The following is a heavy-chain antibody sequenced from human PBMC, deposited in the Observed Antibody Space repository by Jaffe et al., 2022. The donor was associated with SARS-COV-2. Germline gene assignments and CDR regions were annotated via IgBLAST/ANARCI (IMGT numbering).Heavy chain of an antibody. CDR3: AKDRDCSGGSCYPGAWGDGMDV. CDR2: ISGDGGST. Sequence: EVQLVESGGGVVQPGGSLRLSCAASGFTFDDYAMHWVRQAPGKGLEWVSLISGDGGSTYYADSVKGRFTISRDNSKNSLYLQMNSLRTEDTALYYCAKDRDCSGGSCYPGAWGDGMDVWGQGTTVTVSS. V-gene: IGHV3-43*02. J-gene: IGHJ6*02. CDR1: GFTFDDYA. D-gene: IGHD2-15*01.